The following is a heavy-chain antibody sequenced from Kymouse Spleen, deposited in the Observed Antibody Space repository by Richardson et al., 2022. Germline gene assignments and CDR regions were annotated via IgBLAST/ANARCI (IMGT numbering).Heavy chain of an antibody. J-gene: IGHJ6*02. CDR2: INHSGST. V-gene: IGHV4-34*01. CDR1: GGSFSGYY. CDR3: ARAGGYYGSGSYDRYYYYYYGMDV. Sequence: QVQLQQWGAGLLKPSETLSLTCAVYGGSFSGYYWSWIRQPPGKGLEWIGEINHSGSTNYNPSLKSRVTISVDTSKNQFSLKLSSVTAADTAVYYCARAGGYYGSGSYDRYYYYYYGMDVWGQGTTVTVSS. D-gene: IGHD3-10*01.